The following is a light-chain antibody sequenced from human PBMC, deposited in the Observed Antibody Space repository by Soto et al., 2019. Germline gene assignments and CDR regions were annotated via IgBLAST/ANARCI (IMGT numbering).Light chain of an antibody. CDR3: QQSYHSPPLT. J-gene: IGKJ4*01. CDR1: QSISTF. Sequence: DIQMTQSPSSLSSSVVDRITITCRXSQSISTFLNWYQQKPGKGPRLLIYGASTLQNGVPSRFSGSGSGTYFTLTISSLQPEDFATYYCQQSYHSPPLTFGGGTKVDIK. V-gene: IGKV1-39*01. CDR2: GAS.